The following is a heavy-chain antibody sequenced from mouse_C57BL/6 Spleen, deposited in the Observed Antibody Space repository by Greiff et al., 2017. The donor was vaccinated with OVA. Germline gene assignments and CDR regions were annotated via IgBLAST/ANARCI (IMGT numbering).Heavy chain of an antibody. J-gene: IGHJ4*01. CDR1: GYTFTSYW. D-gene: IGHD1-1*01. CDR3: ATLITTVAHAMDY. V-gene: IGHV1-53*01. CDR2: INPSNGGT. Sequence: QVQLQQPGTELVKPGASVKLSCKASGYTFTSYWIHWVKQRPGQGLEWIGNINPSNGGTNYNEKFKSKATLTVDKSSSTAYMQLSSLTSEDSAVYYCATLITTVAHAMDYWGQGTSVTVSS.